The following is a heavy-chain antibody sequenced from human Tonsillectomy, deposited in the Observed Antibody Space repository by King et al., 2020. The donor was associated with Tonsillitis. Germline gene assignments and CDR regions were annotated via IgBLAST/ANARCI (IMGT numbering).Heavy chain of an antibody. J-gene: IGHJ6*03. Sequence: VQLVESGGGVVQSGGSLRLSCAASGFTFSRSALNWVRQAPGKGLEWVAVISFDGSRTHYADSVKGRFTVSRDNSKNTLYLQMNSLRPEDTAVFYCAREGGHDYIKYINYYYYYFMDVWGKGTTVTVSS. D-gene: IGHD4-11*01. CDR1: GFTFSRSA. V-gene: IGHV3-30*07. CDR2: ISFDGSRT. CDR3: AREGGHDYIKYINYYYYYFMDV.